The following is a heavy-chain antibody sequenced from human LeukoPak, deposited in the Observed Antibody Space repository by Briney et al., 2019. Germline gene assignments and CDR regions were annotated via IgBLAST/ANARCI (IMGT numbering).Heavy chain of an antibody. CDR1: GGSFSGYY. D-gene: IGHD6-13*01. J-gene: IGHJ5*02. V-gene: IGHV4-34*01. CDR3: ARVYSSTINWFDP. Sequence: SETLSLTCAVYGGSFSGYYWSWIRQPPEKGLEWIGEINHSGSTNYNPSLKSRVTISVDTSKNQFSLKLSSVTAADTAVYYCARVYSSTINWFDPWGQGTLVTVSS. CDR2: INHSGST.